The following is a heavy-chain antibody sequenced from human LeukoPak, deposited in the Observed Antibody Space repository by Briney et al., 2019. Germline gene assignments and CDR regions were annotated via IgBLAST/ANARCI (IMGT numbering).Heavy chain of an antibody. CDR2: IIPIFGTA. J-gene: IGHJ4*02. D-gene: IGHD3-3*01. CDR1: GGTFSSYA. V-gene: IGHV1-69*05. CDR3: ASAALTIFGVVAAKFDY. Sequence: ASVKVSCKASGGTFSSYAISWVRQAPGQGLEWMGGIIPIFGTANYAQKFQGRVTITTDESTSPAYMELSSLRSEDTAVYYCASAALTIFGVVAAKFDYWGQGTLVTVPS.